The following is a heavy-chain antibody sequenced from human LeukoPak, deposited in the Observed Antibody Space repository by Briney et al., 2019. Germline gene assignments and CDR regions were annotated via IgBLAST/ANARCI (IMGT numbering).Heavy chain of an antibody. CDR2: IYYSGST. CDR3: HSSDSSDFRDY. Sequence: SETLSLTCTVSGGSISRSSYYWGWIRQPPGKGLEWIGSIYYSGSTYYNPSLKSRVTISVDTSKNQFSLKLSSVTAADTAVYYCHSSDSSDFRDYWGQGTLVTVSS. D-gene: IGHD3-22*01. V-gene: IGHV4-39*01. CDR1: GGSISRSSYY. J-gene: IGHJ4*02.